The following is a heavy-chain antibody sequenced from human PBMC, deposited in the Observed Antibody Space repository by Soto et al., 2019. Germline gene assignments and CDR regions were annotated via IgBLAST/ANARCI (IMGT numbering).Heavy chain of an antibody. V-gene: IGHV1-69*13. Sequence: SVKVSCKASGGTFSSYAISWVRQAPGQGLEWMGGIIPIFGTANYAQKFQGRVMITADESTSTAYMELSSLRSEDTAVYYCARSRCGSSTSCYIGGMDVWGQGTTVTVSS. CDR1: GGTFSSYA. J-gene: IGHJ6*02. CDR3: ARSRCGSSTSCYIGGMDV. D-gene: IGHD2-2*02. CDR2: IIPIFGTA.